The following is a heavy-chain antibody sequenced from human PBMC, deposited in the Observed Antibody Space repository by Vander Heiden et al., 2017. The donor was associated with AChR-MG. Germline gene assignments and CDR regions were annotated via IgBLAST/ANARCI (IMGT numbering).Heavy chain of an antibody. CDR2: INHSGST. J-gene: IGHJ2*01. D-gene: IGHD5-18*01. V-gene: IGHV4-34*01. Sequence: QVQLQQWGAGLLKPSETLSLTCAVYGGSFSGYYWSWIRQPPGKGLEWIGEINHSGSTNYNPSLKSRVTISVDTSKNQFSLKLSSVTAADTAVYYCARGTLGYSYASGRYFDLWGRGTLVTVSS. CDR3: ARGTLGYSYASGRYFDL. CDR1: GGSFSGYY.